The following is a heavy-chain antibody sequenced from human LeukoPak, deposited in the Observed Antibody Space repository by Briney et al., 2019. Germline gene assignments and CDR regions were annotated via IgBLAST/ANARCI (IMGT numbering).Heavy chain of an antibody. CDR1: GYTFTGYY. Sequence: ASVKVSCKASGYTFTGYYMHWVRQAPGQGLEWVGWINTYSGGSNYAQKFQGRLTATRDTSISTASTELSRLRSDDTAVYYCARSNDPRYCSSTSCYALDYWGQGTLVTVSS. D-gene: IGHD2-2*01. CDR3: ARSNDPRYCSSTSCYALDY. J-gene: IGHJ4*02. CDR2: INTYSGGS. V-gene: IGHV1-2*02.